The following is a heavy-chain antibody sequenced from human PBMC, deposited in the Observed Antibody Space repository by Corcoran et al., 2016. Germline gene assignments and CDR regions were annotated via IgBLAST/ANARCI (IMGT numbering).Heavy chain of an antibody. CDR2: INAGNGNT. J-gene: IGHJ4*02. Sequence: QVQLVQSGAEVKKPGASVKVSCKASGYTFTSYAMHWVRQAPGQRLEWMGWINAGNGNTKYSQKFQGRVTITRDTSASTAYMELSSLRSEDTAVYYCARVPGNDFWRGYRPFDYWGQGTLVTVSS. V-gene: IGHV1-3*01. CDR3: ARVPGNDFWRGYRPFDY. CDR1: GYTFTSYA. D-gene: IGHD3-3*01.